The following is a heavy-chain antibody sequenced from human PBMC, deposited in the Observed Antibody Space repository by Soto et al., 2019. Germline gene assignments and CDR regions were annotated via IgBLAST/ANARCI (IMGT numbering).Heavy chain of an antibody. CDR1: GDSISTFY. Sequence: SETPSLTCTVSGDSISTFYWGWMRQSPGKELEWIGYVYYTGSTNYNPSLKSRVTISVDRSKNQLSLKLTSANAADTAVYYCARGRTVRNYADDSSDYFYFFDYWGQGTQVTVSS. V-gene: IGHV4-59*01. CDR2: VYYTGST. CDR3: ARGRTVRNYADDSSDYFYFFDY. J-gene: IGHJ4*02. D-gene: IGHD3-22*01.